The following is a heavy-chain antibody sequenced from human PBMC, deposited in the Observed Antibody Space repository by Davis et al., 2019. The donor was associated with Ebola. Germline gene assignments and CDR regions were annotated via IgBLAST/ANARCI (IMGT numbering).Heavy chain of an antibody. D-gene: IGHD3-22*01. CDR2: ISGSGGST. Sequence: GESLKISCAASGFTFSSYAMSWVRQAPGKGLEWVSAISGSGGSTYYADSVKGRFTISRDNSKNTLYLQMNSLRAEDTAVYYCARDVTYYYDSSGYSYYYYYGMDVWGQGTTVTVSS. CDR3: ARDVTYYYDSSGYSYYYYYGMDV. V-gene: IGHV3-23*01. CDR1: GFTFSSYA. J-gene: IGHJ6*02.